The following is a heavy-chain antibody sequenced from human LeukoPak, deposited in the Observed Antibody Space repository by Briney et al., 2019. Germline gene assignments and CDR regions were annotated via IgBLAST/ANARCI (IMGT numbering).Heavy chain of an antibody. CDR2: ISSSSSYI. J-gene: IGHJ3*02. CDR1: GFTFSSYS. V-gene: IGHV3-21*01. D-gene: IGHD6-13*01. CDR3: AGDGPYSSSWHAFDI. Sequence: PGGSLRLSCAASGFTFSSYSMNWVRQAPGKGLEWVSSISSSSSYIYYADSVKGRFTISRDNAKNSLYLQMNSLRAEDTAVYYCAGDGPYSSSWHAFDIWGQGTMVTVSS.